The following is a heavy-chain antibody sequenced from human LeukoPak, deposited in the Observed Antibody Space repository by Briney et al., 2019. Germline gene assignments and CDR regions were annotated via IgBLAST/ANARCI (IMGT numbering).Heavy chain of an antibody. Sequence: ASVKVSCKASGYTFTGYYMHWVRQAPGQGLEWMGWINPNSGGTNYAQKFQGRVTMTRDTSISTAYMELSRLRSDDTAVYYCATLGSGGPFYGMDVWGQGTTVTVSS. J-gene: IGHJ6*02. V-gene: IGHV1-2*02. D-gene: IGHD3-10*01. CDR1: GYTFTGYY. CDR3: ATLGSGGPFYGMDV. CDR2: INPNSGGT.